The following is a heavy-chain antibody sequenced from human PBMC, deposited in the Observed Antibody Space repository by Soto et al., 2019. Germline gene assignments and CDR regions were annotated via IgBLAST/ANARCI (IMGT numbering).Heavy chain of an antibody. CDR1: GFLFQDYA. D-gene: IGHD3-16*02. CDR3: EKGSGGRYLQPLDH. V-gene: IGHV3-9*01. Sequence: PGGSLRLSCPVSGFLFQDYAMQWVLQAPGKGLEWVSGFSWNSGIIGYAESVKGRFIISRDNAKNSVYLQINNLRPEHTAVYFCEKGSGGRYLQPLDHWGQGTLVTVSS. J-gene: IGHJ4*02. CDR2: FSWNSGII.